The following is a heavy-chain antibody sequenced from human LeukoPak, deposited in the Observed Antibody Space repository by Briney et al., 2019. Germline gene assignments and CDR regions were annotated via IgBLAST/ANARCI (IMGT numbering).Heavy chain of an antibody. Sequence: GGTLRLSCAASGFTFSSYGMSWVRQAPGKGLEWVAFIRYDGSNKYYADSVKGRFTISRDNSKNTLYLQMNSLRAEDTAVYYCAKDGRYCSSTSCYYYYYYYMDVWGKGTTVTISS. J-gene: IGHJ6*03. CDR2: IRYDGSNK. CDR1: GFTFSSYG. V-gene: IGHV3-30*02. CDR3: AKDGRYCSSTSCYYYYYYYMDV. D-gene: IGHD2-2*01.